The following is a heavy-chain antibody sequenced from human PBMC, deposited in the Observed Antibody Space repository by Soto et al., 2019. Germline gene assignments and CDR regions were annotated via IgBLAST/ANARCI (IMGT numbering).Heavy chain of an antibody. CDR1: GGSISSGGYY. V-gene: IGHV4-31*01. CDR2: IYYSGST. Sequence: QVQLQESGPGLVKPSQTLSLTCTVSGGSISSGGYYWNWIRQHPGKGLEWIGYIYYSGSTYYNPPLNSLVSMSVDTTKNQFSLKLSSVTAADTAVYYCARSVFPWSQGTLVTVSS. CDR3: ARSVFP. J-gene: IGHJ5*02.